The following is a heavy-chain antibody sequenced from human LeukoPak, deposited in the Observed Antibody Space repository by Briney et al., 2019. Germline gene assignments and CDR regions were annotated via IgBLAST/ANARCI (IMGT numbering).Heavy chain of an antibody. V-gene: IGHV3-21*01. CDR1: GFTFSSFT. CDR2: ISPSSSYI. Sequence: GGSLRLSYAASGFTFSSFTMNWVRQAPGKGLEWVSFISPSSSYIYYADSVKGRFTISRDNAKNSLYLQMNSLRAEDTAMYYCARGGGGSDYWGQGTLVTVSS. CDR3: ARGGGGSDY. D-gene: IGHD2-15*01. J-gene: IGHJ4*02.